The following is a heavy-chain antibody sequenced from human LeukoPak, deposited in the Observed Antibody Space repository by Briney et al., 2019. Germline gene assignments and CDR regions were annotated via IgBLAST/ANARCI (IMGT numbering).Heavy chain of an antibody. CDR3: ARVLSSHYFDY. D-gene: IGHD6-6*01. CDR1: GGSISSSSYY. V-gene: IGHV4-39*07. CDR2: IYYSGST. J-gene: IGHJ4*02. Sequence: SETLSPTCTVSGGSISSSSYYWGWIRQPPGKGLEWIGSIYYSGSTYYNPSLKSRVTISVDTSKNQFSLKLSSVTAADTAVYYCARVLSSHYFDYWGQGTLVTVSS.